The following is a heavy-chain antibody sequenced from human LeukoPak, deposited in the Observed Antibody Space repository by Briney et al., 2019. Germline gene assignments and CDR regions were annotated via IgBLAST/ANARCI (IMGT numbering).Heavy chain of an antibody. CDR3: ARAGEGIAARHRGPKY. CDR1: GYTFTSYY. Sequence: ASVKVSCKASGYTFTSYYMHWVRQAPGQGLEWMGIINPSGGSTSYAQKFQGRVTMTRDTSTSTVYMELSSLRSEDTAVYYCARAGEGIAARHRGPKYWGQGILVTVSS. CDR2: INPSGGST. J-gene: IGHJ4*02. D-gene: IGHD6-6*01. V-gene: IGHV1-46*01.